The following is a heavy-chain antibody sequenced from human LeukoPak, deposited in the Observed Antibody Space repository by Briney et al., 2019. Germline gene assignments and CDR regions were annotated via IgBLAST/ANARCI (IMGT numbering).Heavy chain of an antibody. Sequence: GGSLRLSCAASGFTFSDYYMSWLRQAPGKGLEWVAYICDSGRTVYYAGSVKGRFTISRDNAKNSVYLQMNNLRAEDTAVYYCARDRLGDYDHSGYYDKWGQGTLVTVSS. V-gene: IGHV3-11*01. CDR1: GFTFSDYY. D-gene: IGHD3-22*01. CDR3: ARDRLGDYDHSGYYDK. CDR2: ICDSGRTV. J-gene: IGHJ4*02.